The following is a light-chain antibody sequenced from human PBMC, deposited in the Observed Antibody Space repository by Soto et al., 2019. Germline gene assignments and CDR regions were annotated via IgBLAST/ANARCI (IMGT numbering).Light chain of an antibody. CDR1: SSDVGGYHY. V-gene: IGLV2-14*01. J-gene: IGLJ1*01. CDR3: TSYSSTDTFYV. Sequence: QSVLTQPASVSGSPGQSITISCTGTSSDVGGYHYVSWYQRHPGKAPKLMIYQVTNRPSGVSDRFSGSKSGNTASLTISGLRADDEADYYCTSYSSTDTFYVFGTGTKVTVL. CDR2: QVT.